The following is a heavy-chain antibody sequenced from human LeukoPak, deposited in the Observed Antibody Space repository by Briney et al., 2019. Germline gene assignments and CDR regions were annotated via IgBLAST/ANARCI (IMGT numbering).Heavy chain of an antibody. V-gene: IGHV1-2*02. Sequence: SVKLSCKASGYTFTGYYMHWVRQAPGQALEWMGWINPHSCGTNYAQNLQGRVTMTRDTSISTAYMELSRLRSDDTAVYYCARDVGLGGYDLGANFDYWGQGTLVTVSS. J-gene: IGHJ4*02. CDR3: ARDVGLGGYDLGANFDY. CDR1: GYTFTGYY. CDR2: INPHSCGT. D-gene: IGHD5-12*01.